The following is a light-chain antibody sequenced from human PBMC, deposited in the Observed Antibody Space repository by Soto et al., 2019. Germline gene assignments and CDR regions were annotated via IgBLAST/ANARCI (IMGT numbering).Light chain of an antibody. CDR2: SAT. V-gene: IGKV1-6*01. CDR1: QDISKD. CDR3: LQDHDYPRT. Sequence: AIQMTQSPTSLSASVGDRVIITCRASQDISKDLVWYQQKPGKAPKFLIYSATSTQSGVPSTFSGSGFGTDFTLTISSLQPEDFATYYCLQDHDYPRTFGQGTKVEF. J-gene: IGKJ1*01.